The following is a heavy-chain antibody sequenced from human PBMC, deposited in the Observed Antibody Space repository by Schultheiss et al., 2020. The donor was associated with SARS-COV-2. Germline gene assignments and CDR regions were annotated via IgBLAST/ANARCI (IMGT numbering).Heavy chain of an antibody. CDR1: GYTFTGYY. D-gene: IGHD5-12*01. CDR2: INPNSGGT. V-gene: IGHV1-2*02. J-gene: IGHJ6*02. Sequence: ASVKVSCKASGYTFTGYYMHWVRQAPGQGLEWMGWINPNSGGTNYAQKFQGRVTMTRDTSISTAYMELSRLGSDDTAVYYCARDPYSGYDSYYYYGMDVWGQGATVTVSS. CDR3: ARDPYSGYDSYYYYGMDV.